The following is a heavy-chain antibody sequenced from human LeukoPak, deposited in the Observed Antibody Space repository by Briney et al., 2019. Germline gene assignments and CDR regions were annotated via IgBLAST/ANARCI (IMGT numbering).Heavy chain of an antibody. CDR3: ASYTISTGVDV. J-gene: IGHJ6*02. V-gene: IGHV4-30-4*08. Sequence: LRLSCAASEFTFSSYSMNWVRQAPGKGLEWIGYIYYSGSTYYNPSLKSRVTISVDTSKNQFSLKLSSVTAADTAVYYCASYTISTGVDVWGQGTTVTVSS. CDR2: IYYSGST. D-gene: IGHD3-3*01. CDR1: EFTFSSYS.